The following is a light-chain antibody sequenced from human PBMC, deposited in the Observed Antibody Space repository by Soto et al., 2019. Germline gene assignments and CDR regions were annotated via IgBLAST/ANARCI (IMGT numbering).Light chain of an antibody. CDR3: SSYTPSSSYV. CDR1: SSDVGVYIY. V-gene: IGLV2-14*01. CDR2: DVG. Sequence: QSALTQPASGSGSPGQSITISCTGTSSDVGVYIYVSWYQQHPGKAPKLMIYDVGSRPSGVSDRFSGSKSGNTASLTISGLQAEDEADYFCSSYTPSSSYVFGTGTKLTVL. J-gene: IGLJ1*01.